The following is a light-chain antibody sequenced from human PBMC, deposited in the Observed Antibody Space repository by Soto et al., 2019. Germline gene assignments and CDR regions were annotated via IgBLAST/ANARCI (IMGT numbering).Light chain of an antibody. CDR1: QSTSSY. CDR2: QAS. CDR3: QQYSSHST. Sequence: DIQMTQSPSSLSASVGERVTITCRASQSTSSYLAWYQQKPGKAPKLLIYQASSLENGVPSRFSGSGSGTEFSLTISSLQPDDFATYYCQQYSSHSTFGQGTMVDIK. V-gene: IGKV1-5*03. J-gene: IGKJ1*01.